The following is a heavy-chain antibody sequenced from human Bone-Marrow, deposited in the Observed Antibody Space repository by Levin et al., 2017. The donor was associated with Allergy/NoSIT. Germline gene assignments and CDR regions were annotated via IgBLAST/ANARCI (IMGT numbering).Heavy chain of an antibody. D-gene: IGHD1-26*01. V-gene: IGHV1-2*02. Sequence: GESLKISCKASGYTFTGYYMHWVRQAPGQGLEWMGWINPNSGGTNYAQKFQGRVTMTRDTSISTAYMELSRLRSDDTAVYYCARATSGSYRLHTPTYGMDVWGQGTTVTVSS. CDR1: GYTFTGYY. CDR2: INPNSGGT. CDR3: ARATSGSYRLHTPTYGMDV. J-gene: IGHJ6*02.